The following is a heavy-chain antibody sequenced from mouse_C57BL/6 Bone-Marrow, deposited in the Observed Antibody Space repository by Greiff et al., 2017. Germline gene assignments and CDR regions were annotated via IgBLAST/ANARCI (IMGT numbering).Heavy chain of an antibody. J-gene: IGHJ3*01. CDR2: IDPSDSYT. CDR1: GYTFTSYW. Sequence: QVQLKQSGAELVRPGTSVKLSCKASGYTFTSYWMHWVKQRPGQGLEWIGVIDPSDSYTNYNPKFKGKATLTVDTSSSTAYMQLSSLTSEDSAVYYCASKIYYYGSREGFAYWGQGTLVTVSA. D-gene: IGHD1-1*01. V-gene: IGHV1-59*01. CDR3: ASKIYYYGSREGFAY.